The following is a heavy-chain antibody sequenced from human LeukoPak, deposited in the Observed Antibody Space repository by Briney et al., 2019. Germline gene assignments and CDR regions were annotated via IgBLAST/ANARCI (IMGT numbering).Heavy chain of an antibody. CDR3: ARDSAQVATIDY. Sequence: SQTLSLTCTVSGGSISSGDYYWSWIRQPPGKGLEWIGYIHYSGSTYYSPSLNSRVIISLDPSKRQFSLKLSSVTAADTAVYYCARDSAQVATIDYWGQGTLVTVSS. CDR1: GGSISSGDYY. V-gene: IGHV4-30-4*01. J-gene: IGHJ4*02. CDR2: IHYSGST. D-gene: IGHD5-12*01.